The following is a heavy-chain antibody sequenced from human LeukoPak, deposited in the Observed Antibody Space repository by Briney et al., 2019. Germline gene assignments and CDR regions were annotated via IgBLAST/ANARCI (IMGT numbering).Heavy chain of an antibody. D-gene: IGHD6-13*01. CDR3: ARCGPSSSWYRGDNWFDP. V-gene: IGHV3-7*01. Sequence: PGGSLRLSCAASGLTFSSYWMSWVRQAPGKGLEWVANIKQDGSEKYYVDSVKGRFTISRDNAKNSLYLQMNSLRAEDTAVYYCARCGPSSSWYRGDNWFDPWGQGTLVTVSS. CDR1: GLTFSSYW. CDR2: IKQDGSEK. J-gene: IGHJ5*02.